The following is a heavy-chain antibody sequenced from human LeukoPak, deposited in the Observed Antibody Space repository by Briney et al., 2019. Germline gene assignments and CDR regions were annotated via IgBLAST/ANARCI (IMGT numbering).Heavy chain of an antibody. CDR2: ISGSGGST. J-gene: IGHJ4*02. Sequence: LGGSLRLSCAASGFTFSSYAMSWVRQAPGKGLEWVSAISGSGGSTYYADSVKGRFTISRDNAKNSLYLQMNSLRAEDTAVYYCARGQGSYATDFNYWGQGTLVTVSS. V-gene: IGHV3-23*01. CDR1: GFTFSSYA. CDR3: ARGQGSYATDFNY.